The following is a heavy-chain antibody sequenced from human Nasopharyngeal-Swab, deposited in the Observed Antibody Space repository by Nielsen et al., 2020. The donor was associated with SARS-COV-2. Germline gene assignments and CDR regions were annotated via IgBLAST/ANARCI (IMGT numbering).Heavy chain of an antibody. CDR2: ISSSSSYI. J-gene: IGHJ4*02. D-gene: IGHD6-13*01. V-gene: IGHV3-21*01. CDR1: GFTFSSYS. CDR3: ARDPEEYSSSWFPFDY. Sequence: GTLKISCAASGFTFSSYSMNWVRQAPGKGLEWVSSISSSSSYIYYADSVKGRFTISRDNAKNSLYLQMNSLRAEDTAVYYCARDPEEYSSSWFPFDYWGQGTLVTVSS.